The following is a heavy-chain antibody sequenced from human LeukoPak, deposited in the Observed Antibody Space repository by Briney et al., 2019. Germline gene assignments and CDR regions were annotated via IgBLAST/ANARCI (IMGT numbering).Heavy chain of an antibody. CDR2: VNHRGTK. Sequence: SETLSLTCAVYGGSFSDYYWTWVRQPPGKGLERIGEVNHRGTKRYNLSLKSRLTISIDTSKSQFSLKLSSVTAADTAKYYCARSYYYDGFDYSLGFWGQGTLVTVSS. D-gene: IGHD3-10*01. V-gene: IGHV4-34*01. CDR1: GGSFSDYY. CDR3: ARSYYYDGFDYSLGF. J-gene: IGHJ4*02.